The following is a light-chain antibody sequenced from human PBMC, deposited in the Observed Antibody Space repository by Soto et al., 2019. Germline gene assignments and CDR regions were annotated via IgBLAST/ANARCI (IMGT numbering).Light chain of an antibody. CDR1: QSVTNSY. V-gene: IGKV3-20*01. CDR3: HQYGSSWT. CDR2: GIS. J-gene: IGKJ1*01. Sequence: EVVLTQSPGTLSLFPGERATLSCRASQSVTNSYLAWFQQKPGQAPRPLIYGISNRATGIPARFSGSGSGTDFTLTISRLEPEEFAVYYCHQYGSSWTLGQGTKVEIK.